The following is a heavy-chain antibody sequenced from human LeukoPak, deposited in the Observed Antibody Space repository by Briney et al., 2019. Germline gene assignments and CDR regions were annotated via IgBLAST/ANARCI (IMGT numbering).Heavy chain of an antibody. CDR1: GGSFSGYY. Sequence: PSETLSLTCAVYGGSFSGYYWSWIRQPPGKGLEWIGEINHSGSTNYNPSLKSRVTISVDTSKNHFSLKLSSVTAADTAVYYCARGLKITIFGVVIIRSDAFDIWGQGTMVTVSS. D-gene: IGHD3-3*01. CDR2: INHSGST. V-gene: IGHV4-34*01. J-gene: IGHJ3*02. CDR3: ARGLKITIFGVVIIRSDAFDI.